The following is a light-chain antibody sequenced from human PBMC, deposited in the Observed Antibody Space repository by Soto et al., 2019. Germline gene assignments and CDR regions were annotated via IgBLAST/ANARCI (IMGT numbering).Light chain of an antibody. CDR1: QSVSSNY. J-gene: IGKJ1*01. CDR3: QHYGRSPPSWT. CDR2: DAS. Sequence: EIVLTQSPGTLSLSPGERATLSCRASQSVSSNYLAWYQQKPGQPPRLLISDASNRATGIPDRFSGSGSGTDFTLTISGLEPEDVAVYYCQHYGRSPPSWTFGQGTKVEIK. V-gene: IGKV3-20*01.